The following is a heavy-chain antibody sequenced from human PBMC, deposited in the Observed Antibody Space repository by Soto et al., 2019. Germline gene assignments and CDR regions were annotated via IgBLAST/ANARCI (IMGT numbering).Heavy chain of an antibody. CDR1: GYTFTSYA. Sequence: GASVKVSCKASGYTFTSYAMHWVRQAPGQGLEWMGIINPSGGSTSYAQKFQGRVTMTRDMSTSTVYMELSSLGSEDTAVYYCARVYCSGGSCYGIDYWGQGTLVTVSS. V-gene: IGHV1-46*01. D-gene: IGHD2-15*01. J-gene: IGHJ4*02. CDR3: ARVYCSGGSCYGIDY. CDR2: INPSGGST.